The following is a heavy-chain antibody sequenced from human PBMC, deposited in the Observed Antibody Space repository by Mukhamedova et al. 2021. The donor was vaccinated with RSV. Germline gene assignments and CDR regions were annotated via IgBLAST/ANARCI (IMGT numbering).Heavy chain of an antibody. V-gene: IGHV3-64D*06. D-gene: IGHD2-2*02. J-gene: IGHJ4*02. CDR3: VRDLYTLIGY. Sequence: YYADYVKGRFTISRDNSKNTLYLQMSSLRAEDTAVYYCVRDLYTLIGYWGQGTLVTVSS.